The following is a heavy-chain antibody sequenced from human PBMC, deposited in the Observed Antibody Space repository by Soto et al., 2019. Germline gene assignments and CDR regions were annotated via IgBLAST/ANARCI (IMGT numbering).Heavy chain of an antibody. CDR1: GFTFSSYG. CDR2: ISSSSSYI. Sequence: GGSLRLSCAASGFTFSSYGMNWVRQAPGKGLEWVSSISSSSSYIYYADSVKGRFTISRDNAKNSLYLQMNSLRAEDTAVYYCARDRLRGDYHTAVDYWGQGTLVTVSS. CDR3: ARDRLRGDYHTAVDY. V-gene: IGHV3-21*01. D-gene: IGHD4-17*01. J-gene: IGHJ4*02.